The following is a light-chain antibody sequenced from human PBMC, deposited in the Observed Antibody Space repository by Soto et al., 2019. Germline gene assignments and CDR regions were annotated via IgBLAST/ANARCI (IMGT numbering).Light chain of an antibody. CDR1: SSDVGGYNY. CDR3: SSYTGGSTLVV. Sequence: QSALTQPASVSGSPGQSITISCTGTSSDVGGYNYVSWYQHHPGKAPKLMIYDVSHRPSGVSDRFSGSKSGNEASLTISGLQAEDDADYYCSSYTGGSTLVVFGGGTKVTVL. J-gene: IGLJ2*01. V-gene: IGLV2-14*03. CDR2: DVS.